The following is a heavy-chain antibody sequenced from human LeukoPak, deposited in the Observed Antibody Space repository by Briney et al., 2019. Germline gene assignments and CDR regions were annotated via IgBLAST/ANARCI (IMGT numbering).Heavy chain of an antibody. CDR2: IRSKANSYAT. V-gene: IGHV3-73*01. J-gene: IGHJ4*02. D-gene: IGHD2-8*01. Sequence: GGSLRLSCAASGFTFSGSAMHWVRQASGKGLEWVGRIRSKANSYATAYAASVKGRFTISRDDSKNTAYLQMNSLKTEDTAVYYCTSHPREYCTKGVCYTGDYWGKGTLVTVSS. CDR3: TSHPREYCTKGVCYTGDY. CDR1: GFTFSGSA.